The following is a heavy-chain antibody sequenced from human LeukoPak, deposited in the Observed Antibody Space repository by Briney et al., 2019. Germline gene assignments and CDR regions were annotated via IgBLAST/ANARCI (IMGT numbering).Heavy chain of an antibody. Sequence: ASVKVSCKASGYTFTNYYMHWVRLAPGQGLEWMGTINPSGGGTSYSPKFQGRVTMTTDTSTSTVYMELISLRSEDTAVYYCARRSGWIWGQGSLVTVSS. D-gene: IGHD6-19*01. V-gene: IGHV1-46*01. CDR1: GYTFTNYY. CDR3: ARRSGWI. J-gene: IGHJ4*02. CDR2: INPSGGGT.